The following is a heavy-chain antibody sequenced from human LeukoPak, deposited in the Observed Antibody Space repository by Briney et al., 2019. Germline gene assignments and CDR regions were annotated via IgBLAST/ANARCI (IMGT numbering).Heavy chain of an antibody. J-gene: IGHJ4*02. Sequence: PSETLSLTCTVSGYSISSGYYWGWIRQPPGKGLEWIGSIYHSGSTYYNPSLKSRVTISVDTSKNQFSLKLSSVTAADTAVYYCARDWCPDYWGQGTLVTVSS. CDR2: IYHSGST. CDR3: ARDWCPDY. V-gene: IGHV4-38-2*02. D-gene: IGHD4/OR15-4a*01. CDR1: GYSISSGYY.